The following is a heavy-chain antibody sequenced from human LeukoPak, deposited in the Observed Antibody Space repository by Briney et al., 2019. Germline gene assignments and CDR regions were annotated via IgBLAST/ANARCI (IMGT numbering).Heavy chain of an antibody. Sequence: SGTLSLTCAVSGGSISSSNWWSWVRQPPGKGLEWIGEIYHSGSTNYNPSLKSRVTISVDKSKNQFSLKLSSVTAADTAVYYCARESRTVTAAFDYWGQGTLVTVSS. CDR1: GGSISSSNW. CDR3: ARESRTVTAAFDY. V-gene: IGHV4-4*02. J-gene: IGHJ4*02. D-gene: IGHD2-21*02. CDR2: IYHSGST.